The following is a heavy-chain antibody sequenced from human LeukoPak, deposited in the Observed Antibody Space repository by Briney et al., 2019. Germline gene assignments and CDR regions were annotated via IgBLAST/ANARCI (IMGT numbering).Heavy chain of an antibody. D-gene: IGHD4-23*01. CDR3: ARDPITVVNRPYYFDD. J-gene: IGHJ4*02. V-gene: IGHV4-34*01. CDR2: INDRGIT. Sequence: SDTLSLTCAVSVGSFSGYHWNWLRQAPGKGLEWIGEINDRGITNYNPSLKSRLTILIDTSKKQFSLKLRSVTAADTAVYFCARDPITVVNRPYYFDDWGQGTLVTVSS. CDR1: VGSFSGYH.